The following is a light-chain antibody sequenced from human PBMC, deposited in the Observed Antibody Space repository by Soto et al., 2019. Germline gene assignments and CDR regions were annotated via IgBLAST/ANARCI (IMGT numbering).Light chain of an antibody. V-gene: IGLV1-47*01. J-gene: IGLJ1*01. CDR3: AAWDDSLSGFYV. CDR1: SSNIGSNY. CDR2: RNN. Sequence: QSALTQPPSASGTPGQRVTISCSGSSSNIGSNYVYWYQQLPGTAPTLLIYRNNQRPSGVPDRFSGSKSGTSASLAISGLRSEDEADYYCAAWDDSLSGFYVFGTGTKVTVL.